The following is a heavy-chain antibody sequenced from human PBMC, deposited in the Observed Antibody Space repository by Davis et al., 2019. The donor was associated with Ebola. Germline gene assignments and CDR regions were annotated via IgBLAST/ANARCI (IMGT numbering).Heavy chain of an antibody. J-gene: IGHJ4*02. CDR2: ISGSGGST. CDR1: GFIFSSYA. D-gene: IGHD4-17*01. V-gene: IGHV3-23*01. Sequence: GESLKISCAASGFIFSSYAMSWVRQAPGKGLEWVSSISGSGGSTYHADSVKGRFTISRDNSKNTLYLQMNSLRAEDTAVYYCARDLAGYGDYRGAWGQGTLVTVSS. CDR3: ARDLAGYGDYRGA.